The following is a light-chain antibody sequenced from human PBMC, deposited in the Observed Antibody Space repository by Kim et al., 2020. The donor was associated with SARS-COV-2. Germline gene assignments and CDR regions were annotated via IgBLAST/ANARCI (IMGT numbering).Light chain of an antibody. Sequence: SPGERATLSCRATQSVSSSLAWYQQKPGQPPRLLIYAASTRATGVPARFSGSGSGTEFTLTISRLQSEDFAVYYCQQYKNWPPITFGQGTRLEIK. J-gene: IGKJ5*01. CDR3: QQYKNWPPIT. CDR1: QSVSSS. CDR2: AAS. V-gene: IGKV3-15*01.